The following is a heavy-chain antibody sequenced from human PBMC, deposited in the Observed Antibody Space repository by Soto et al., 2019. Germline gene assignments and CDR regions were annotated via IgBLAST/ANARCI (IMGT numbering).Heavy chain of an antibody. CDR3: ARDAICYYLTLDY. CDR2: ISYDGRKK. J-gene: IGHJ4*02. V-gene: IGHV3-30*04. D-gene: IGHD1-26*01. Sequence: RSLTLSYTDSEFTFSSYAMHCVRQAPVKGLDWMAVISYDGRKKYYANSMKSRFTIYKENTKNTVYLQMNSLRIKNAAGYYCARDAICYYLTLDYWGQGTPVTVSS. CDR1: EFTFSSYA.